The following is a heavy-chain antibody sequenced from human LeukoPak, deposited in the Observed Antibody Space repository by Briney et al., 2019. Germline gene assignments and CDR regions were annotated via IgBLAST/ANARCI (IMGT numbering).Heavy chain of an antibody. V-gene: IGHV4-59*01. Sequence: SETLSLTCTVSGGSISSYYWSWIRQPPGKGLEWIGYIYYSGSTNYNPSLKSRVTISVDTSKNQFSLKLSSVTAADTAVYYCARAAPYYYDSSGYYYDSTHFDYWGQGTLVTVPS. D-gene: IGHD3-22*01. J-gene: IGHJ4*02. CDR3: ARAAPYYYDSSGYYYDSTHFDY. CDR1: GGSISSYY. CDR2: IYYSGST.